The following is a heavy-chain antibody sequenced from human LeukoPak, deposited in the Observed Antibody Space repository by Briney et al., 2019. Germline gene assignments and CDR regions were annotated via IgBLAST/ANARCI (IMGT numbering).Heavy chain of an antibody. D-gene: IGHD6-19*01. CDR3: ARVTGGYSSGWYFGYFDY. Sequence: PSETLSLTCAVSGGSISSSNWWSWVRQPPGKGLEWIGEIYHSGSTNYNPSLKSRVTISVDKSKNQFSLKLSSVTAADTAVYYCARVTGGYSSGWYFGYFDYWGQGTLVTVSS. CDR2: IYHSGST. V-gene: IGHV4-4*02. J-gene: IGHJ4*02. CDR1: GGSISSSNW.